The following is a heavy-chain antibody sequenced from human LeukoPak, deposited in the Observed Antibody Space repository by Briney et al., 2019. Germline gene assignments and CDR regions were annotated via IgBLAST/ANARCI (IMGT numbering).Heavy chain of an antibody. CDR1: GGSFSGYY. CDR3: AREEDTGYCSSTSCYAIDY. CDR2: INHSGST. V-gene: IGHV4-34*01. D-gene: IGHD2-2*01. J-gene: IGHJ4*02. Sequence: SETLSLTCAVYGGSFSGYYWSWIRQPPGKGLEWIGEINHSGSTNYNPYLKSRVTISVDTSKNQFSLKLSSVTAADTAVYYCAREEDTGYCSSTSCYAIDYWGQGTLVTVSS.